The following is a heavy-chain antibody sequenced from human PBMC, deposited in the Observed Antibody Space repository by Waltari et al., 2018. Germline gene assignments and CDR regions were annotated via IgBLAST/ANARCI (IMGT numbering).Heavy chain of an antibody. Sequence: EVQLVESGGGLVQPGVSLRRSCSASGFNLSTYWMTWVRQAPGRGVEWVANIKQDGSAKYYVDSVRGRSTISRDNANNSLFLQINSLRDDDTAVYYCVTDVSGWYVNWGQGTSVTVSS. J-gene: IGHJ4*02. D-gene: IGHD6-19*01. CDR2: IKQDGSAK. CDR1: GFNLSTYW. V-gene: IGHV3-7*01. CDR3: VTDVSGWYVN.